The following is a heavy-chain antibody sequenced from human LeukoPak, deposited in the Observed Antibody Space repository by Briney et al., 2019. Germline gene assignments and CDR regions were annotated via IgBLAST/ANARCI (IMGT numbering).Heavy chain of an antibody. CDR2: ISGSGFST. CDR3: AKDRISGSLGYFDY. CDR1: GFTFSSFA. Sequence: GGSLRLSCAASGFTFSSFAMSWVRQAPGKGLEWVSSISGSGFSTYYADSVRGRFTISRDNSKNTLYLQMNSLRAEDTAVYYCAKDRISGSLGYFDYWGQGTLVTVSS. J-gene: IGHJ4*02. D-gene: IGHD1-26*01. V-gene: IGHV3-23*01.